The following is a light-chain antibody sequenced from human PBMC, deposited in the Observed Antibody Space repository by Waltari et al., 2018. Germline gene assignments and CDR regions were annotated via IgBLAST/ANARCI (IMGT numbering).Light chain of an antibody. V-gene: IGLV2-14*03. J-gene: IGLJ1*01. CDR1: SRDVGGYNY. Sequence: QSALTQPASVSGSPGQSLTISCTGPSRDVGGYNYVSWYQPHPGKAPKLMIYDVSNRPSGVSNRFSGSKSGNTASLTISGLQAEDEADYYCSSYTSSSTPYVFGTGTKVTVL. CDR3: SSYTSSSTPYV. CDR2: DVS.